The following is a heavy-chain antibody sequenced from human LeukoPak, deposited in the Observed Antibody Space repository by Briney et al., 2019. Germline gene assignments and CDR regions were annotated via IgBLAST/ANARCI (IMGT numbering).Heavy chain of an antibody. D-gene: IGHD2-15*01. CDR3: ARGWEGDYCGGGSCSGYYFDY. J-gene: IGHJ4*02. V-gene: IGHV1-8*01. Sequence: PGASVKVSCKASGYTFTSYDINWVRQATGQGLEWMGWMNPNSGNTGYAQKFQGRVTMTRNTSISTAYMELSSLRSEDTAVYYCARGWEGDYCGGGSCSGYYFDYWGQGTLVTVSS. CDR2: MNPNSGNT. CDR1: GYTFTSYD.